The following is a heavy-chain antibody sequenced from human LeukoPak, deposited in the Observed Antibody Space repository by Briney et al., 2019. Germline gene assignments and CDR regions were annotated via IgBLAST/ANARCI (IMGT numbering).Heavy chain of an antibody. Sequence: PGGSLRLSCAASGFTFSSYAMSWVRQAPGKGLEWVSGIGGSGSNTNYADSVKGRFTISRDNSKNTLYLQMKSLGAEDTAVYYCAKRMATISGIPQYYFDYWGQGTLVTVSS. CDR1: GFTFSSYA. V-gene: IGHV3-23*01. CDR2: IGGSGSNT. D-gene: IGHD5-24*01. J-gene: IGHJ4*02. CDR3: AKRMATISGIPQYYFDY.